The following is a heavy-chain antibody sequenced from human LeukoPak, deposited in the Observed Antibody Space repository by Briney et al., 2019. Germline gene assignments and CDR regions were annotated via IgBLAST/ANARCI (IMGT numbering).Heavy chain of an antibody. CDR2: IGTAGDT. J-gene: IGHJ5*02. CDR3: ARGAYSSGWYENWFDP. Sequence: GGSLRLSCAASGFTFRSYALSWVRQAPGKGLEWVSAIGTAGDTYYPGSVRGRFTISRENAKNSLYLQMNSLRAGDTAVYYCARGAYSSGWYENWFDPWGQGTLVTVSS. CDR1: GFTFRSYA. V-gene: IGHV3-13*01. D-gene: IGHD6-19*01.